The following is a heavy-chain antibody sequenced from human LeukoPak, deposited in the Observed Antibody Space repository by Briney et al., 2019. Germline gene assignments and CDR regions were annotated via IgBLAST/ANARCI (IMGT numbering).Heavy chain of an antibody. CDR1: EFTFSSYA. CDR2: ISYDGSNK. CDR3: AGGYGSGSYRDYYHGMDV. J-gene: IGHJ6*04. V-gene: IGHV3-30*04. Sequence: GGSLRLSCAASEFTFSSYAMHWVRQAPGKGLEWVAVISYDGSNKYYADSVKGRFTISRDNSKNTLYLQMNSLRAEDTAVYYCAGGYGSGSYRDYYHGMDVWGKGTTVTVSS. D-gene: IGHD3-10*01.